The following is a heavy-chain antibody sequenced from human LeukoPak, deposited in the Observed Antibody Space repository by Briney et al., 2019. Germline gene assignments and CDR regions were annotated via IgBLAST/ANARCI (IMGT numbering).Heavy chain of an antibody. D-gene: IGHD6-13*01. CDR1: GGSFSGYY. Sequence: ETLSLTCAVYGGSFSGYYWSWIRQPPGKGLEWVANIKQDGSEKYYVDSVKGRFTISRDNAKNSLYLQMNSLRAEDTAVYYCARYFSSSWYLAPYYFDYWGQGTLVTVSS. CDR3: ARYFSSSWYLAPYYFDY. CDR2: IKQDGSEK. J-gene: IGHJ4*02. V-gene: IGHV3-7*01.